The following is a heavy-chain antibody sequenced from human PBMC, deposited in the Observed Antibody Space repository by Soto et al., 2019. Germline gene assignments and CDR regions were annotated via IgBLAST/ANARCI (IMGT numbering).Heavy chain of an antibody. CDR2: IYYSGST. CDR3: ARGLGYCSGGSCSAQGWFDP. Sequence: SETLSLTCTVSGGSISSGGYYWSWIRQHPGKGLEWIGYIYYSGSTYYNPSLKSRVTISVDTSKNQFSLKLSSVTAADTAVYYCARGLGYCSGGSCSAQGWFDPWGQGTLVTVSS. CDR1: GGSISSGGYY. V-gene: IGHV4-31*03. J-gene: IGHJ5*02. D-gene: IGHD2-15*01.